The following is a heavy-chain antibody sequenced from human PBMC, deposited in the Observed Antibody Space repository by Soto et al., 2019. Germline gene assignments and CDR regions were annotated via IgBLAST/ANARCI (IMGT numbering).Heavy chain of an antibody. CDR2: ISAYNGNT. D-gene: IGHD3-9*01. CDR1: GYTFTSYG. J-gene: IGHJ6*03. Sequence: ASVKVSCKASGYTFTSYGISWVRQAPGQGLEWMGWISAYNGNTNYAQKLQGRVTMTTDTSTSTAYMELRSLRSDDTAVYYCARESSLRTYYDILTGYYKSYYYYYMDVWGKGTTVTVSS. CDR3: ARESSLRTYYDILTGYYKSYYYYYMDV. V-gene: IGHV1-18*01.